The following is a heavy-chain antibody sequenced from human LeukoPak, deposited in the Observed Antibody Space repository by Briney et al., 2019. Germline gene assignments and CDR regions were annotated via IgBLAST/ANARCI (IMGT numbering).Heavy chain of an antibody. Sequence: GGSLRLSCAASGFTVSSNYMSWVRQAPGKGLEWVSVLYTVGNAYYADSVKGRFTFSRDTSKNKLYLQMNSLRAEDTAVYYCARDRLFGSPGGMDVWGQGTTVTVSS. CDR3: ARDRLFGSPGGMDV. CDR2: LYTVGNA. V-gene: IGHV3-66*01. D-gene: IGHD3-10*01. J-gene: IGHJ6*02. CDR1: GFTVSSNY.